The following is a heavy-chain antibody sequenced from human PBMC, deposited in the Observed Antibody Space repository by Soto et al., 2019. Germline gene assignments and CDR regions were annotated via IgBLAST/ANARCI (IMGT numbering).Heavy chain of an antibody. CDR2: ISYDGSNK. CDR3: AKDREGGWTYYFDY. D-gene: IGHD6-19*01. Sequence: GGSLRLSCAASGFTFSSYAMHWVRQAPGKGLEWVAVISYDGSNKYYADSVKGRFTISRDNSKNTLYLQMNSLRAEDTAVYYCAKDREGGWTYYFDYWGQGTPVTVSS. CDR1: GFTFSSYA. J-gene: IGHJ4*02. V-gene: IGHV3-30-3*01.